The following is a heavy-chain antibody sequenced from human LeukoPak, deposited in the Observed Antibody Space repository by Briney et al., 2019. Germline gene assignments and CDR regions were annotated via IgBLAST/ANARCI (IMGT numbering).Heavy chain of an antibody. V-gene: IGHV3-7*01. Sequence: GGSLRLSCAASGFTFSSYSMNWVRQAPGKGLEWVANIKQDGSEKYYVDSVKGRLTISRDNAKNLLYLQMNSLRAEDTAVYYCAGGQGFLIDYWGQGTLVTVSS. J-gene: IGHJ4*02. D-gene: IGHD3-3*01. CDR2: IKQDGSEK. CDR1: GFTFSSYS. CDR3: AGGQGFLIDY.